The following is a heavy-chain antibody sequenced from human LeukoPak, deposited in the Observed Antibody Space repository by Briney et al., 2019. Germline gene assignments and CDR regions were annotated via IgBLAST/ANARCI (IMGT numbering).Heavy chain of an antibody. CDR3: AKSGVVSAAFDI. Sequence: PGGSLRLSCAASGFTFSSYGMHWVRQAPGKGLEWVAVIWYDGSNKCYADSVKGRFTISRDNSKNTLYLQMNSLRAEDTAVYYCAKSGVVSAAFDIWGQGTMVTVSS. V-gene: IGHV3-33*06. CDR1: GFTFSSYG. CDR2: IWYDGSNK. J-gene: IGHJ3*02. D-gene: IGHD3-10*01.